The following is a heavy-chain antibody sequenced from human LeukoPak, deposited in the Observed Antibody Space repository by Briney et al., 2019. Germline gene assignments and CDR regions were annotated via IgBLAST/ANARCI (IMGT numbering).Heavy chain of an antibody. D-gene: IGHD1-26*01. J-gene: IGHJ4*02. CDR2: ISGSGGST. Sequence: PGGSLGLSCAASGFTFSSYAMSWVRQAPGKGLEWVSAISGSGGSTYYADSVKGRFTISRDNSKNTLYLQMNSLRAEDTAVYYCAKTIVGATTVDYWGQGTLVTVSP. CDR1: GFTFSSYA. V-gene: IGHV3-23*01. CDR3: AKTIVGATTVDY.